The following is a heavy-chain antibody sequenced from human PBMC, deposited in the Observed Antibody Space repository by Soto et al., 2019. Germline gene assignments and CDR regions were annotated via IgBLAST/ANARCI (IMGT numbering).Heavy chain of an antibody. CDR1: GFSFSTYA. CDR3: AKDINGTGTNVIYDS. Sequence: EVQLLESGGSLVQPGGSLRLSCAASGFSFSTYAMGWVRQAPGKGLEWVSAISGSGSATDYADPVKGRFTISRDNSKDTLYLHMNSLRAGDTAGYYCAKDINGTGTNVIYDSWGQGSLVTVSS. J-gene: IGHJ4*02. V-gene: IGHV3-23*01. CDR2: ISGSGSAT. D-gene: IGHD1-7*01.